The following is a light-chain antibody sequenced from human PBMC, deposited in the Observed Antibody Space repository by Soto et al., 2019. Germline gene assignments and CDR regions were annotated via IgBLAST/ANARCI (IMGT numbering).Light chain of an antibody. Sequence: EIVLTQSPGTLSLSPGERATLSCRASQSVSSSYLAWYQQKPGQAPRLLIYGASSRATGVPDRITGSGSGTDFTLSISRLEPEDFAVYYCQQYGGSTRTFGQGTKVDIK. CDR3: QQYGGSTRT. CDR1: QSVSSSY. J-gene: IGKJ1*01. V-gene: IGKV3-20*01. CDR2: GAS.